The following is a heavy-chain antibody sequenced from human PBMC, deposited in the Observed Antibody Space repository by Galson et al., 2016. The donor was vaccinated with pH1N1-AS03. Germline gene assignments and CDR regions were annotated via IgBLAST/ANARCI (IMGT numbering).Heavy chain of an antibody. CDR2: INPNSGST. CDR3: ATIIPYSSSLDY. V-gene: IGHV1-2*02. CDR1: GYSFTGLY. J-gene: IGHJ4*02. Sequence: SVKVSCKASGYSFTGLYVHWVRQAPGQGLEWMGWINPNSGSTNSAQRFRGRVTMTGDASITTAYMELDRLRSDDTAVYYCATIIPYSSSLDYWGQGSLVTVSS. D-gene: IGHD6-13*01.